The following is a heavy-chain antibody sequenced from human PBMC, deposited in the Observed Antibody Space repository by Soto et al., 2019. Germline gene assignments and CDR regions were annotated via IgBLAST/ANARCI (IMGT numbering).Heavy chain of an antibody. Sequence: SETLSLTCTFSCGSIISSSYYWGWIRQPPGKGLEWIGSIYYSGSTYYNPSLKSRVTISVDTSKNQFSLKLSSVTAADTAVYYCARLTIRGSRRELGWYYGMDVWGQGTTVTVSS. CDR2: IYYSGST. J-gene: IGHJ6*02. D-gene: IGHD3-16*01. V-gene: IGHV4-39*01. CDR3: ARLTIRGSRRELGWYYGMDV. CDR1: CGSIISSSYY.